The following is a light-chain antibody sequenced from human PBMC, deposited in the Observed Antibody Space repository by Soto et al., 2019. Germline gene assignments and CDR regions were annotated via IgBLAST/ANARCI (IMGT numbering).Light chain of an antibody. V-gene: IGLV2-8*01. Sequence: LTQPPSASGSPGQSVTISCTGTSSDVGGYNFVSWYQQHPGKATKLMIYEVDKRPSGVPDRFSGSKSGNTASLTVSWLQAEDEADYYCISYAVTTSYVFGTGTKVTVL. CDR3: ISYAVTTSYV. J-gene: IGLJ1*01. CDR2: EVD. CDR1: SSDVGGYNF.